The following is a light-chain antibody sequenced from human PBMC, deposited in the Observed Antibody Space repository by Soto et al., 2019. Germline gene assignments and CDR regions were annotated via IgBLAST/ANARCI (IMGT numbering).Light chain of an antibody. Sequence: EKVMTQSPATLSVSPGERATLYCRASQSVSSYLAWYQQKPGQAPRLLIYDASTRATGVPARCSGSGSGTEFTLTISRLQSEDLAVYYSQQYYVWPDTFGQGTKV. J-gene: IGKJ1*01. CDR1: QSVSSY. CDR3: QQYYVWPDT. CDR2: DAS. V-gene: IGKV3-15*01.